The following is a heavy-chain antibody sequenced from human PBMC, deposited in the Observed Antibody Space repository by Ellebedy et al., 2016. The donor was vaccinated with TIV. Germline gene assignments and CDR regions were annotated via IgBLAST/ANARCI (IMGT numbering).Heavy chain of an antibody. Sequence: GGSLRLXCAASGFTLSDYWMSWVRQAPGKGLEWVGNMNQDGSRRDYVASVVGRFTISRDNGRNSLYLQMNSLRADDTAVYYCARDGTTSSMDIWGQGTMVTVSS. CDR2: MNQDGSRR. CDR3: ARDGTTSSMDI. J-gene: IGHJ3*02. D-gene: IGHD1-1*01. V-gene: IGHV3-7*01. CDR1: GFTLSDYW.